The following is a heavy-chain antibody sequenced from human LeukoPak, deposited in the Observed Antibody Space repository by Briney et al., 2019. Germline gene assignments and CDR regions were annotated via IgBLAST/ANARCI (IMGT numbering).Heavy chain of an antibody. CDR2: ISSGGTYE. CDR3: ARDSTYYYDSGSSGPHYFDN. J-gene: IGHJ4*02. V-gene: IGHV3-30*01. CDR1: GFTFSNYA. Sequence: GSLRLSCAAAGFTFSNYAMHWVRQAPGKGLEWVSLISSGGTYEYYADSVKGRFTISRDNSKNTLYLQLNSLRAEDTAVYYCARDSTYYYDSGSSGPHYFDNWGQGTLVTVSS. D-gene: IGHD3-10*01.